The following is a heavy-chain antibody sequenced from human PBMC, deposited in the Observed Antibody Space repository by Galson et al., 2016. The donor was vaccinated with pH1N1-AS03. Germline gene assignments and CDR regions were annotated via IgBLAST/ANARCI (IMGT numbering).Heavy chain of an antibody. D-gene: IGHD6-19*01. CDR3: ARAMYTSGWYGMDV. V-gene: IGHV3-74*01. Sequence: SLRLSCAASGFIFSSDWMHWVRQVPGKGLVWVSRITSDGSSTSYADAVKGRFTTSRGNAKNTLYLQMNSLRAEDTAVYHCARAMYTSGWYGMDVWGQGTTVTVSS. J-gene: IGHJ6*02. CDR1: GFIFSSDW. CDR2: ITSDGSST.